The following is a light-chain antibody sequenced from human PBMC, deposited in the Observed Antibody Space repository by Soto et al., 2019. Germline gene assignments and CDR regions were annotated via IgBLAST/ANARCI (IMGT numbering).Light chain of an antibody. CDR1: QSVSSD. V-gene: IGKV3D-15*01. CDR3: QQYSIWRT. Sequence: ELVMTQSPATLSVSPGERATLSCRASQSVSSDLAWYQQKPGQAPRLLIYGASNRATGIPTRFSGSGSGTEFTLTISGLQSEDFAVYYCQQYSIWRTFGQGTKVDIK. J-gene: IGKJ1*01. CDR2: GAS.